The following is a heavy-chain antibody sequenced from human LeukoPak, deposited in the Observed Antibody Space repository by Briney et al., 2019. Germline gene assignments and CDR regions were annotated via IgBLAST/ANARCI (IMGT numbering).Heavy chain of an antibody. CDR2: IYYSGTT. J-gene: IGHJ4*02. V-gene: IGHV4-39*01. Sequence: PSETLSLTCTVSGGSISGSSDYWGWIRQPPGKGLEWIGGIYYSGTTYYSPSLKSRVTISVDTPKSQFSLNLSSVTAADTAVYSCTSGSYYYPDYWGQGTLVTVSS. CDR1: GGSISGSSDY. D-gene: IGHD1-26*01. CDR3: TSGSYYYPDY.